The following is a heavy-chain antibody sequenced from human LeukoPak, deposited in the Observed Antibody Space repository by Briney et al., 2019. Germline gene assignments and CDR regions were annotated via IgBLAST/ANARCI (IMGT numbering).Heavy chain of an antibody. D-gene: IGHD4-17*01. CDR2: IVPSLGIA. V-gene: IGHV1-69*04. CDR3: ARGTVYGDYVGIDY. J-gene: IGHJ4*02. CDR1: GGTFSSYG. Sequence: GASVKVSCKASGGTFSSYGFSWVRQAPGQGFEWMGRIVPSLGIANYAQKFQRRVTITADKSTSTAYMELSSLRSEDTAVYYCARGTVYGDYVGIDYWGQGTLVTVSS.